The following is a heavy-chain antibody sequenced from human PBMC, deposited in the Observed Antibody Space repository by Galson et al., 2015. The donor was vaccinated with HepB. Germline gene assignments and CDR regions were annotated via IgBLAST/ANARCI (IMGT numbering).Heavy chain of an antibody. J-gene: IGHJ6*02. Sequence: SLRLSCAASGFTFSSYAMSWVRQAPGKGLERVSAISGSGGSTYYADSVKGRFTISRDNSKNTLYLQMNSLRAEDTAVYYCAKGYSYGSPYGMDVWGQGTTVTVSS. V-gene: IGHV3-23*01. CDR2: ISGSGGST. CDR3: AKGYSYGSPYGMDV. D-gene: IGHD5-18*01. CDR1: GFTFSSYA.